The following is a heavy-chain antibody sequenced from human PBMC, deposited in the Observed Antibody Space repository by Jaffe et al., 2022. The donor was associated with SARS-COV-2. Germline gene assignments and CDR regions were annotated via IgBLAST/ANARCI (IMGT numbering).Heavy chain of an antibody. CDR3: TKARTPDSGYYLDSFDF. J-gene: IGHJ4*02. Sequence: EAQLLESGGGWVQPGGSLRLSCAASGFTFSSYAMNWVRQTPGKGLEWISSVSTSGQSTFYADSVKGRFTISRDNFENTLSLQMNSLRVEDTAVYYCTKARTPDSGYYLDSFDFWGQGTLVTVSS. CDR2: VSTSGQST. D-gene: IGHD3-22*01. CDR1: GFTFSSYA. V-gene: IGHV3-23*01.